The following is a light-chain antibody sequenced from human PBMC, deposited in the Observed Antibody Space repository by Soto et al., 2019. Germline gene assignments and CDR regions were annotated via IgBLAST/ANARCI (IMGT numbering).Light chain of an antibody. CDR1: QSVRSY. Sequence: EIVLTQSPATLSLSPGERATLSCRASQSVRSYLAWYQQKPGQAPRLLIYDASNRATGIPARFSGSGSGTDFTLTISRLETEEFAVYYCQQRSNWTPTFGQGTRLEIK. J-gene: IGKJ5*01. V-gene: IGKV3-11*01. CDR2: DAS. CDR3: QQRSNWTPT.